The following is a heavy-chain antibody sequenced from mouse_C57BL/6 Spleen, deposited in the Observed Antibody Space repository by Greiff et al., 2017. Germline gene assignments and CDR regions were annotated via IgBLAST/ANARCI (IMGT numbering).Heavy chain of an antibody. CDR3: ARLNGSYWYFDV. CDR1: GYTFTSYG. CDR2: IYPRSGNT. V-gene: IGHV1-81*01. J-gene: IGHJ1*03. Sequence: VQLKESGAELARPGASVKLSCKASGYTFTSYGISWVKQRTGQGLEWIGEIYPRSGNTYYNEKFKGKATLTADKSSSTAYMELRSLTSEDSAVYFCARLNGSYWYFDVWGTGTTVTVSS.